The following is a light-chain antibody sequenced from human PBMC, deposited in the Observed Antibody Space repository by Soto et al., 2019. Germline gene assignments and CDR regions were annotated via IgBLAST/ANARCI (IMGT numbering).Light chain of an antibody. CDR1: QDLDKW. CDR3: QQYSSYWT. J-gene: IGKJ1*01. V-gene: IGKV1-5*01. CDR2: KSS. Sequence: ILMSQSPSSLSASVGDRVTITCRASQDLDKWLAWYQQKPGRAPNLLIYKSSTLREGVPSRFSCFGSGTEYILTINDLQPDDFATYYCQQYSSYWTFGQGTMVEMK.